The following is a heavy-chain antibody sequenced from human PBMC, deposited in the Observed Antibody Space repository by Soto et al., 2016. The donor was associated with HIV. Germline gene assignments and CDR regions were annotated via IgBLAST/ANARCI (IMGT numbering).Heavy chain of an antibody. D-gene: IGHD3-22*01. CDR2: IYYSGST. V-gene: IGHV4-59*01. CDR3: ARDLGWLLDY. Sequence: QVQLQESGPGLVKPSETLSLTCTVSGGFISSNYWSWIRQPPGKGLEWIGYIYYSGSTNYNPSLKSRVTISVDTSKNQFSLTLSSVTAADTAVYYCARDLGWLLDYWGQGPWSPSPQ. CDR1: GGFISSNY. J-gene: IGHJ4*02.